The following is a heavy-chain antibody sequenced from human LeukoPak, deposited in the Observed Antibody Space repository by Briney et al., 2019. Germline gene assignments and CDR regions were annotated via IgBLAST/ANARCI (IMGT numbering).Heavy chain of an antibody. CDR1: GFTFDDYA. D-gene: IGHD3-10*01. CDR2: ISWNSGSI. Sequence: GRSLRLSCAASGFTFDDYAMHWVRQAPGKGLEWVSGISWNSGSIGYADSVKGRFTISRGNAKNSLYLQMNSLRAEDTALYYCAKGGFGELLISSGFDCWGQGTLVTVSS. V-gene: IGHV3-9*01. J-gene: IGHJ4*02. CDR3: AKGGFGELLISSGFDC.